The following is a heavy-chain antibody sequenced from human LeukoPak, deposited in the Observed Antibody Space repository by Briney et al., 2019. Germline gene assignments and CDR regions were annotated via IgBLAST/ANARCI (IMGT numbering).Heavy chain of an antibody. CDR3: AKDRLWFGELLSTFDY. V-gene: IGHV3-30*18. J-gene: IGHJ4*02. CDR2: ISYDGSNA. Sequence: GGSLRLSCAASGFMFSTYGMHWVRQAPGKGLEWVAVISYDGSNAYYADSVKGRFTISRDNSKNTLYLQMNSLSADDTAVYYCAKDRLWFGELLSTFDYWGQGTLVTVSS. CDR1: GFMFSTYG. D-gene: IGHD3-10*01.